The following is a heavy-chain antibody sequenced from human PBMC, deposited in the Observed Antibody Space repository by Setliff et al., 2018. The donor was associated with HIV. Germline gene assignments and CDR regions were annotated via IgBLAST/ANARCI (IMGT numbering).Heavy chain of an antibody. CDR1: DSGTYY. CDR2: VSSRGDT. CDR3: ARAAAGNTGPFDL. Sequence: SETLSLTCTVSDSGTYYWSWIRQPAGKGLEWIGRVSSRGDTNYNPSLKSRVTMPVDTSKNQFSLMLTSVTASDTAVYYCARAAAGNTGPFDLWGQGSPVTVSS. D-gene: IGHD4-17*01. J-gene: IGHJ5*02. V-gene: IGHV4-4*07.